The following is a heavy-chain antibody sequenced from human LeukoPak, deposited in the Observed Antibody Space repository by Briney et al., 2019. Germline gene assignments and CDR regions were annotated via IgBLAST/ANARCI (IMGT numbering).Heavy chain of an antibody. V-gene: IGHV4-38-2*02. Sequence: SETLSLTCTVSGYSISSGYYWGWIRQPPGKGLEWIGSIYHSGSTYYNPSLKSRVTISVDTSKNQFSLKLSSVTAADTAVYYCARETVNGNWFDPWGQGTLVTVSS. D-gene: IGHD1-14*01. CDR3: ARETVNGNWFDP. CDR2: IYHSGST. CDR1: GYSISSGYY. J-gene: IGHJ5*02.